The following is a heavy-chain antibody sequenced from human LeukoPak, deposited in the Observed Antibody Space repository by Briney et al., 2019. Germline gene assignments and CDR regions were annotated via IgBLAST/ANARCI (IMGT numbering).Heavy chain of an antibody. V-gene: IGHV4-4*07. J-gene: IGHJ4*02. CDR1: YGSISSFY. Sequence: PSETLSLTCTVSYGSISSFYWSWIRQPAGKGLEWIGRIYTSGSTNYNPSLQSRVTMSVDTSKNQFSLKLSSVTAADTAMYFCARDSVSRGFDYWGQGTLVTVSS. D-gene: IGHD3-10*01. CDR3: ARDSVSRGFDY. CDR2: IYTSGST.